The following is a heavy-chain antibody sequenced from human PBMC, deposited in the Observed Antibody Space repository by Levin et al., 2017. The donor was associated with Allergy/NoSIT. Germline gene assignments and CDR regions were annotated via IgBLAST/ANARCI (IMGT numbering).Heavy chain of an antibody. V-gene: IGHV3-23*01. D-gene: IGHD4-17*01. Sequence: AGGSLRLSCAASGFTFTTYAMTWVCQTPGKGLEWVSTITSSADRTYYSDSLKGRFTISRDNSKNMLFLLMNSLRAEDTAVYYCAAVTSYWFDPWGQGTLVTVSS. CDR1: GFTFTTYA. CDR2: ITSSADRT. CDR3: AAVTSYWFDP. J-gene: IGHJ5*02.